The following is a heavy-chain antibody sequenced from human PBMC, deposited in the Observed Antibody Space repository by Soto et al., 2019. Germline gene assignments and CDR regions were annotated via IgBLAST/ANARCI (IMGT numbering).Heavy chain of an antibody. CDR1: GYSFTSYW. D-gene: IGHD1-26*01. J-gene: IGHJ3*02. V-gene: IGHV5-51*01. CDR3: ASPSIVGATRLDAFDI. CDR2: IYPGDSDT. Sequence: PGESLKISCKGSGYSFTSYWIGWVRQMPGKGLEWMGIIYPGDSDTRYSPSFQGQVTTSADKSISTAYLQWSSLKASDTAMYYCASPSIVGATRLDAFDIWGQGTMVTVS.